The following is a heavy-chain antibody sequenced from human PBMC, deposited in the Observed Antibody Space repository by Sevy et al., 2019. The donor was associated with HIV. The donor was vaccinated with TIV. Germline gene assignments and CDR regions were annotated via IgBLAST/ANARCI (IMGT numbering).Heavy chain of an antibody. CDR1: GFPFSSYE. CDR2: ISNTGNTI. D-gene: IGHD4-17*01. CDR3: ARDLPPSATTVAHFDY. Sequence: GGSLRLSCAASGFPFSSYEMNWVHQAPGRGLEWISYISNTGNTISYSDSVRGRFTVSRDNAKNSLFLHMNSLRAEDTATYYCARDLPPSATTVAHFDYWGRGTLVTVSS. V-gene: IGHV3-48*03. J-gene: IGHJ4*02.